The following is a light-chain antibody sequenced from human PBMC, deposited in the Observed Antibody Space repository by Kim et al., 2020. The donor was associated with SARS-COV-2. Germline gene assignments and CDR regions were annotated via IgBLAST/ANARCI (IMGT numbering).Light chain of an antibody. V-gene: IGLV6-57*04. CDR3: QSYDSSNHVV. CDR2: EDN. Sequence: FMLTQPHSVSESPGKTVTISCTRSSGSIASNYVQWYQQRPGSAPTTVIYEDNQRPSGVPDRFSGSIDRSSNSASLTISGLKTEDEADYYCQSYDSSNHVVFGGGTQLTVL. J-gene: IGLJ2*01. CDR1: SGSIASNY.